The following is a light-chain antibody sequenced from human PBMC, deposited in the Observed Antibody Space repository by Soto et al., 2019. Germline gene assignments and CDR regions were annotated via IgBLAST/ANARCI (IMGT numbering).Light chain of an antibody. J-gene: IGLJ1*01. Sequence: QSVLTQPPSVSAAPGQRVTISCTGSSSNIGAGYDVHWYQQLPGTAPKLLIYGNSNRPSGVPDRFSGSKSGTSASLAITWLQAEDEADYYCQSYDSSLSVSYVFGTGTKVTVL. V-gene: IGLV1-40*01. CDR2: GNS. CDR3: QSYDSSLSVSYV. CDR1: SSNIGAGYD.